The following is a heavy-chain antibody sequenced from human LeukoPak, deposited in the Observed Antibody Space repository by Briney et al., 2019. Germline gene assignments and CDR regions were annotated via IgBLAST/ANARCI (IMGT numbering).Heavy chain of an antibody. CDR1: GFSLSTSGVG. V-gene: IGHV2-5*01. CDR3: AHICSGGSCYSTDAFDI. J-gene: IGHJ3*02. Sequence: ASGPTLVKPTQTLTLTCTFSGFSLSTSGVGVGWIRQPPGKALEWLALIYWNDGKRYSPSLKSRLTITKDTSKNQVVLTMTNMDPVDTATYYCAHICSGGSCYSTDAFDIWGQGTMVTVSS. D-gene: IGHD2-15*01. CDR2: IYWNDGK.